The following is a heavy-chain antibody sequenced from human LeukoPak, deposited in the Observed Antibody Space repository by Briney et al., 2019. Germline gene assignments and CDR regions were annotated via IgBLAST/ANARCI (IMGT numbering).Heavy chain of an antibody. D-gene: IGHD2-2*01. V-gene: IGHV1-3*01. Sequence: GASVKVSCKASGYTFAIRWVRQAPGQRLEWMGWINAGNGNTRYSQKFQGGVTITRDTSASTAYMELSSLRSEDTAVYYCARSILVVPVASHYNYGVDVWGQGTTVTVSS. J-gene: IGHJ6*02. CDR1: GYTFA. CDR2: INAGNGNT. CDR3: ARSILVVPVASHYNYGVDV.